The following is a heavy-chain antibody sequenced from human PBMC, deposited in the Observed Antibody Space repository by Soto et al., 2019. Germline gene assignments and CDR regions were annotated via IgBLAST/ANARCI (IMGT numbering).Heavy chain of an antibody. J-gene: IGHJ6*02. CDR3: ARSVVVAAGDRGYSYGSYYYYGMDV. D-gene: IGHD5-18*01. CDR2: IYPGDSDT. V-gene: IGHV5-51*01. Sequence: GESLKISCKGSGYSFTSYWIGWVRQMPGKGLEWMGIIYPGDSDTRYSPSFQGQVTISADKSISTAYLQWSSLKASDTAMCYCARSVVVAAGDRGYSYGSYYYYGMDVWGQGTTVTVSS. CDR1: GYSFTSYW.